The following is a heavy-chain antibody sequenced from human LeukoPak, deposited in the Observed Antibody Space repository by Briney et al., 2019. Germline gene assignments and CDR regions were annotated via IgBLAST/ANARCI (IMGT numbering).Heavy chain of an antibody. CDR2: ISGSGGST. J-gene: IGHJ3*02. Sequence: PGGSLRLSCAASGFTFSNYAMNWVRQVPGKGLEWVSFISGSGGSTYYADSVKGRFTVSRDNSKNTLYLQMNSLRAEETAGYYCAKDGGPMKGAFDIWGQGTMVTVSS. V-gene: IGHV3-23*01. CDR1: GFTFSNYA. CDR3: AKDGGPMKGAFDI. D-gene: IGHD3-16*01.